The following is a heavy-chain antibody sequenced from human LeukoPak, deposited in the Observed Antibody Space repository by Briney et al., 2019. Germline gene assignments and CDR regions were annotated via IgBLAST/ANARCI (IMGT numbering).Heavy chain of an antibody. CDR1: GDSIRSTTNY. CDR2: TYHTGNT. Sequence: SETLSLTCTVSGDSIRSTTNYWGWIRQPPGKGLEWIGSTYHTGNTYYNSSLQSRVTLSVDTSKNQFSLKLTSVTAADTAVYYCAHEDYNDFNSFDFWGQGTLVTVSS. D-gene: IGHD3-22*01. V-gene: IGHV4-39*01. CDR3: AHEDYNDFNSFDF. J-gene: IGHJ4*02.